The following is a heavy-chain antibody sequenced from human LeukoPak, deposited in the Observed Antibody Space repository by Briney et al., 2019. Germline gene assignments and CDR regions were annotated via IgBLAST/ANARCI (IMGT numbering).Heavy chain of an antibody. CDR3: ARHARSNYYYYMDV. Sequence: SETLSLTCAVYGGSFSGYYWSWIRQPPGKGLEWIGSIYYSGSTYYNPSLKSPVTISVDTSKNQFSLKLSSVTAADTAVYYCARHARSNYYYYMDVWGKGTTVTISS. CDR2: IYYSGST. V-gene: IGHV4-34*01. CDR1: GGSFSGYY. J-gene: IGHJ6*03.